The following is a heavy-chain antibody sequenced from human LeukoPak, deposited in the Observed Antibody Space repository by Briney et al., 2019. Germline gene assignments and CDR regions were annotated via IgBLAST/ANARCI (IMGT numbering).Heavy chain of an antibody. CDR2: ISPSGGNT. CDR3: AKADNIFTFYMDV. J-gene: IGHJ6*04. V-gene: IGHV3-23*01. Sequence: GGSLRLSCVVFGFTFRDYGMNWVRQAPGKGLEWVTEISPSGGNTYYADSVNGRFTISRDNPKNTLYLQMNNLRVDDTAVYYCAKADNIFTFYMDVWGKGTTVTLSS. CDR1: GFTFRDYG. D-gene: IGHD3-3*02.